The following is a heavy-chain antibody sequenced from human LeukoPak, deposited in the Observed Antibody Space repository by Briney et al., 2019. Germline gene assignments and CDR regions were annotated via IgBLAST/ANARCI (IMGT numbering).Heavy chain of an antibody. J-gene: IGHJ4*02. CDR1: GGSISSSSYY. V-gene: IGHV4-39*01. CDR2: IYYSGST. D-gene: IGHD3-22*01. Sequence: ASETLSLTCTVSGGSISSSSYYWGWIRQPPGKGLEWIGSIYYSGSTYYNPSLKSRVTISVDTSKNQFSLKLSSVTAADTAVYYCARHTLYYYDSSGYYRTGHFDYWGQGTLVTVSS. CDR3: ARHTLYYYDSSGYYRTGHFDY.